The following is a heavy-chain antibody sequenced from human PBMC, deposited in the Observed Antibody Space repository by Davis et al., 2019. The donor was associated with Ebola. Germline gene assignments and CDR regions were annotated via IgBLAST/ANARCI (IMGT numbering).Heavy chain of an antibody. Sequence: GESLKISCAASGFTFSSYWMSWVRQAPGKGLEWVANIKQDGSEKYYVDSVKGRFTISRDNAKNSLYLQMNSLRDEDTAVYYCARVGGDLRGMDVWGQGTTVTVSS. V-gene: IGHV3-7*01. CDR2: IKQDGSEK. CDR3: ARVGGDLRGMDV. D-gene: IGHD3-3*01. CDR1: GFTFSSYW. J-gene: IGHJ6*02.